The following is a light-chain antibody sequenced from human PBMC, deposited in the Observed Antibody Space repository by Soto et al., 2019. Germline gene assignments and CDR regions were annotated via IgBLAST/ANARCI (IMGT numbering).Light chain of an antibody. CDR2: GAS. CDR3: QQYGSSPPT. V-gene: IGKV3-20*01. CDR1: QSISRY. J-gene: IGKJ1*01. Sequence: ILLTQSPGTLSLSPGERTTLSCWASQSISRYLAWYQQKPGQGPRLLIYGASSRATGTQDRFSGSVSGTAFTLTIDRLEPEDFALYYCQQYGSSPPTFGQGTKVDIK.